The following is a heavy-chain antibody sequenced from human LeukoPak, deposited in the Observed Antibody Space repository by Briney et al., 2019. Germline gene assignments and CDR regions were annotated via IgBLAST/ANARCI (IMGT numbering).Heavy chain of an antibody. D-gene: IGHD2-2*01. CDR1: GYTFTNYD. CDR3: ARSSRGVVVPAAILDAFDI. CDR2: MNPNSGNT. J-gene: IGHJ3*02. V-gene: IGHV1-8*03. Sequence: ASVRVSCKASGYTFTNYDINWVRQVPGQGLEWMGWMNPNSGNTGYAQKFQGRVTITRDTSISTAYMELSSLRSEDEAVYFCARSSRGVVVPAAILDAFDIWGQGTMVTVSS.